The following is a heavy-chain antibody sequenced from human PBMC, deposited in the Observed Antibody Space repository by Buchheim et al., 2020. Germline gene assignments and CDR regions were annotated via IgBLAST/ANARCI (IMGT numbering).Heavy chain of an antibody. J-gene: IGHJ4*02. V-gene: IGHV3-30-3*01. Sequence: QVQLVESGGGVVQPGRSLRLSCAASGFTFSSYAMHWVRQAPGKGLEWVAVISYDGSNKYYADSVKGRFTISRDNSNNTLYLQMNSLRAEDTAVYYCAREYSGSYLLDYWGQGTL. CDR2: ISYDGSNK. D-gene: IGHD1-26*01. CDR3: AREYSGSYLLDY. CDR1: GFTFSSYA.